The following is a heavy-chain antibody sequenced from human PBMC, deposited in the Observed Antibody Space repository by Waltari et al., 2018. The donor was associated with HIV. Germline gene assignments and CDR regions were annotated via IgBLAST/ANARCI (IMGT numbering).Heavy chain of an antibody. CDR3: ARPIGRGQDY. J-gene: IGHJ4*02. CDR2: IKKDGSEK. V-gene: IGHV3-7*01. Sequence: EVQLVESGGGLVQPGGSLRLSCAASGFTFGSYWMSWVRQAPGRGVEWVANIKKDGSEKNYVDSVKGRFTISRDNAKNSLYLQMNSLRVEDTAVYYCARPIGRGQDYWGQGTLVTVSS. CDR1: GFTFGSYW.